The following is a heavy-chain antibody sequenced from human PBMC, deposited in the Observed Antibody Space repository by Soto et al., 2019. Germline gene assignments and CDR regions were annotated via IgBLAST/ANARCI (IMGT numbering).Heavy chain of an antibody. CDR3: ARDCKGAEGFDP. CDR1: GYTFSTYG. V-gene: IGHV1-18*01. D-gene: IGHD2-15*01. CDR2: IGADNGDT. Sequence: QVQLVQSGAEVKKPGASVKVSCKASGYTFSTYGFSCVRQAPGQGLEWMGWIGADNGDTNYAHNFQGRVTMPTDTPTTTSYMELRSLTSDDTAVYFCARDCKGAEGFDPWCQGPLVTVSS. J-gene: IGHJ5*02.